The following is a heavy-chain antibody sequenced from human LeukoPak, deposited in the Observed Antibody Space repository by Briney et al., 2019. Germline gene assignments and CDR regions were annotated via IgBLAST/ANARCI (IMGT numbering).Heavy chain of an antibody. Sequence: SETLSLTCTVSGGSISSYYWSWIRQPPGKGLEWIGYIYYSGSTNYNPSLKSRVTISVDTSKNQFSLKLSSVTAADTAVYYCAGSSGYCRGGSCYLDYWGQGTLVTVSS. J-gene: IGHJ4*02. D-gene: IGHD2-15*01. CDR2: IYYSGST. V-gene: IGHV4-59*08. CDR3: AGSSGYCRGGSCYLDY. CDR1: GGSISSYY.